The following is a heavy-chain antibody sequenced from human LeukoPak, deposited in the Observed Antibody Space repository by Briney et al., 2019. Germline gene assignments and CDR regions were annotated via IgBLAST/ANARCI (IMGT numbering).Heavy chain of an antibody. J-gene: IGHJ6*03. Sequence: PGGSLRLSCAASGFTFSSYGMRWVRQAPGKGLEWVAFIRYDGSNKYYADSVKGRFTIPRDNSKNTLYLQMNSLRAEDTAVYYCAKVPLRYYYYMDVWGKGTTVTVSS. CDR3: AKVPLRYYYYMDV. D-gene: IGHD2-15*01. CDR1: GFTFSSYG. CDR2: IRYDGSNK. V-gene: IGHV3-30*02.